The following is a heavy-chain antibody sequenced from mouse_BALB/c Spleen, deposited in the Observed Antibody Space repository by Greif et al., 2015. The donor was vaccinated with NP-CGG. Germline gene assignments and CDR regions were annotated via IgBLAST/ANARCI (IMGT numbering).Heavy chain of an antibody. CDR2: INPSNGRT. Sequence: VQLQQSGAELVKPGASVKLSCKASGYTFTSYWMHWVKQRPGQGLEWIGEINPSNGRTNYNEKFKSKATLTVDKSSSTAYMQLSSLTSEDSAVYYCAAGAQLGYWGQGTTLTVSS. CDR1: GYTFTSYW. CDR3: AAGAQLGY. J-gene: IGHJ2*01. D-gene: IGHD4-1*02. V-gene: IGHV1S81*02.